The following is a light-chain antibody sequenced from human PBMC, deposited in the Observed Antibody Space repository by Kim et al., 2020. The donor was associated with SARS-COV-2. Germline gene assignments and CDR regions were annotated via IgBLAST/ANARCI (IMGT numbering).Light chain of an antibody. CDR2: AAS. CDR1: QGIRND. Sequence: ASVGDRGTITGRASQGIRNDLGWYQQKPGKAPKLLIYAASSLQSGVPSRFSGSGSGTDFTLTISSLQPEDFATYYCLQDYNYPRTFAQGTKVDIK. V-gene: IGKV1-6*01. J-gene: IGKJ1*01. CDR3: LQDYNYPRT.